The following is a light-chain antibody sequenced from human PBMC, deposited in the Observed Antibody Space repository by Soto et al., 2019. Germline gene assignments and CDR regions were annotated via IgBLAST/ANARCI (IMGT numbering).Light chain of an antibody. CDR1: QSISTW. J-gene: IGKJ3*01. CDR2: KAS. Sequence: DILMTQSPSTLSASVGDRVTITCRASQSISTWLAWYQQKPGKAPKLLIYKASTLESGVPSRFSGSGSGTEFTLTISSLQPDDFATYYCQQYHSFLTFGPGTKVDIK. CDR3: QQYHSFLT. V-gene: IGKV1-5*03.